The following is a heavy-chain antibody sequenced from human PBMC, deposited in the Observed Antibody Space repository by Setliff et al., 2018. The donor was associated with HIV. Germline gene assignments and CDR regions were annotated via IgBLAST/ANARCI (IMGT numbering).Heavy chain of an antibody. D-gene: IGHD6-13*01. V-gene: IGHV1-3*01. CDR1: GNTFTRYA. J-gene: IGHJ5*02. CDR2: INAGDGNT. Sequence: GASVKVSCKASGNTFTRYAMHWVRQAPGQRLEWMGWINAGDGNTKYSQKFQGRVTITRDTSASTAYMELSSLRSEDTAVYYCAGGRFSSSWYFNWFDPRGQGTLVTVSS. CDR3: AGGRFSSSWYFNWFDP.